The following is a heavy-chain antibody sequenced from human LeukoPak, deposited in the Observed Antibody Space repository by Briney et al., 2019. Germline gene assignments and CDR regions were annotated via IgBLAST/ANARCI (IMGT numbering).Heavy chain of an antibody. CDR3: ARHEGYYDSSGYPDY. V-gene: IGHV3-48*03. Sequence: PGGSLRLSCVASGFTFTNHEMNWVRQAPGKGLEWVSYITTSGSTIYYADSVKGRFTISRDNAKNSLYLQMNSLRAEDTAVYYCARHEGYYDSSGYPDYWGQGTLVTVSS. CDR2: ITTSGSTI. CDR1: GFTFTNHE. D-gene: IGHD3-22*01. J-gene: IGHJ4*02.